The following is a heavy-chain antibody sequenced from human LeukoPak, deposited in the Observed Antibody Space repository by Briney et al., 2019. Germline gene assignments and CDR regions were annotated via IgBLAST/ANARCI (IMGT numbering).Heavy chain of an antibody. J-gene: IGHJ4*02. CDR3: ARDCCSGGSCRSFDY. CDR2: ITSSGSTT. Sequence: PGGSLRLSCAASGFTFSSYEMNWVRQAPGKGLEWVSYITSSGSTTHYADSVKGRFTISRDNSKNTLYLQMNSLRAEDTAVYYCARDCCSGGSCRSFDYWGQGTLVTVSS. D-gene: IGHD2-15*01. CDR1: GFTFSSYE. V-gene: IGHV3-48*03.